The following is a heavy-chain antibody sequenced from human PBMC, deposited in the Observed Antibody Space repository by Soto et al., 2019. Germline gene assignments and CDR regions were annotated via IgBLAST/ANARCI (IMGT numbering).Heavy chain of an antibody. D-gene: IGHD2-2*01. V-gene: IGHV3-33*01. Sequence: QMQLVESGGGVVQPGRSLRLSCAASGFTFSSYGIHWVRQAPGKGLEWVALIWFGGSKKYYVDSVKGRFAVSRDNSKNTLDLQMNSLRVEDTAVYYCARDRLVPYGYGMDVWGQGTTVTVSS. CDR3: ARDRLVPYGYGMDV. CDR1: GFTFSSYG. J-gene: IGHJ6*02. CDR2: IWFGGSKK.